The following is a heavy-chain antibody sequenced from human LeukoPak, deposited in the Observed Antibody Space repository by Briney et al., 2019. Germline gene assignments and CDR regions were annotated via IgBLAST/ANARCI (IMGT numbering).Heavy chain of an antibody. D-gene: IGHD3-10*01. J-gene: IGHJ3*02. CDR3: ARDSGRFDVFDI. CDR1: GFTVSTNY. Sequence: GGSLRLSCAASGFTVSTNYMSWVREAPGKGLEWVSVIYSDGRTYYADSVKGRFTISRDNSKNTLYLQMNSLRAEDTAVYYCARDSGRFDVFDIWGQGTMVTVSS. CDR2: IYSDGRT. V-gene: IGHV3-53*01.